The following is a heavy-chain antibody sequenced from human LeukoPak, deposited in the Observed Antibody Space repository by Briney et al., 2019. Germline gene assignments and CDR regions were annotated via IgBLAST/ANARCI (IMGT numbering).Heavy chain of an antibody. D-gene: IGHD6-19*01. J-gene: IGHJ6*03. CDR2: INPSDGGT. V-gene: IGHV1-46*01. CDR3: ARDPGRRIAVAGIGTSYYYMDV. Sequence: ASVKVSCKASGYTFTSYYMHWVRQAPGQGLEWMGIINPSDGGTNYAQKFQGRVTMTRDMSASTVYMELSRLRSEDTAVYYCARDPGRRIAVAGIGTSYYYMDVWGKGTTVTVSS. CDR1: GYTFTSYY.